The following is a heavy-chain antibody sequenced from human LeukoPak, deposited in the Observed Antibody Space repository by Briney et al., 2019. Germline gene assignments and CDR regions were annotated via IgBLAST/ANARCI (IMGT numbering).Heavy chain of an antibody. CDR2: IYPGDSDT. D-gene: IGHD3-9*01. CDR3: ARVSGGAGRYFDWLLRYFDY. J-gene: IGHJ4*02. Sequence: GESLKISCKGSGYSFTSYWIGRVRQLPGKGLEWMGIIYPGDSDTRYSPSFQGQVTISADKSISTAYLQWNSLKASDTAMYYCARVSGGAGRYFDWLLRYFDYWGQETLVTVSS. V-gene: IGHV5-51*01. CDR1: GYSFTSYW.